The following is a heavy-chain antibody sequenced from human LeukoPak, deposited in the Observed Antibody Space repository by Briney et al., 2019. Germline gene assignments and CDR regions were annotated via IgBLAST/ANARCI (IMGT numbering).Heavy chain of an antibody. CDR1: GFTFSSYG. V-gene: IGHV3-30*18. J-gene: IGHJ4*02. CDR2: ISYDGSNK. Sequence: GGSLRLSCAASGFTFSSYGMHWVRQAPGKGLEWVAVISYDGSNKYYADSVKGRFTISRDNSKNTLYLQMNSLRAEDTAVYYCAKDPGSYSLSFDYWGQGTLVTVSS. D-gene: IGHD1-26*01. CDR3: AKDPGSYSLSFDY.